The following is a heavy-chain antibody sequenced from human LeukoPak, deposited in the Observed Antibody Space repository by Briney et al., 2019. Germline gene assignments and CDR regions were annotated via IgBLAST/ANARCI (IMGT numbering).Heavy chain of an antibody. CDR1: GGSISSSSYY. D-gene: IGHD3-10*01. Sequence: SETLSLTCTVSGGSISSSSYYWGWIRQPPGKGLEWIGSTYYSGSTYYNPSLKSRVTISVDTSKNQFSLKLSSVTAADTAVYYCARPKEYYYGSGSAAFDIWGQGTMVTVSS. J-gene: IGHJ3*02. CDR2: TYYSGST. V-gene: IGHV4-39*07. CDR3: ARPKEYYYGSGSAAFDI.